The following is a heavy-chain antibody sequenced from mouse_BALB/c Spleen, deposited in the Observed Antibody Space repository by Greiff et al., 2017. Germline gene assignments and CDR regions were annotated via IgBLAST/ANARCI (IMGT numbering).Heavy chain of an antibody. Sequence: VQLKESGPGLVKPSQSLSLTCSVTGYSITSGYYWNWIRQFPGNKLEWMGYISYDGSNNYNPSLKNRISITRDTSKNQFFLKLNSVTTEDTATYYCARETGGYWGQGTTLTVSS. CDR3: ARETGGY. CDR1: GYSITSGYY. CDR2: ISYDGSN. J-gene: IGHJ2*01. V-gene: IGHV3-6*02.